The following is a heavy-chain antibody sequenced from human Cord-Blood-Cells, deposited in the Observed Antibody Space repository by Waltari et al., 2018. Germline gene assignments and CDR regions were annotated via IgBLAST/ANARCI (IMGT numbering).Heavy chain of an antibody. CDR2: IYYSGSN. CDR3: AREGAADSLDY. J-gene: IGHJ4*02. V-gene: IGHV4-59*11. Sequence: QVQLQESGPGLVKPSETLSLTCTVSGGSISSHYWSWLRQPPGKGLEWIGYIYYSGSNNYSPSLQSRGTISVDTSKNQFSLKLSAVTAADTAVDYCAREGAADSLDYWGQGTLVTVSS. D-gene: IGHD6-13*01. CDR1: GGSISSHY.